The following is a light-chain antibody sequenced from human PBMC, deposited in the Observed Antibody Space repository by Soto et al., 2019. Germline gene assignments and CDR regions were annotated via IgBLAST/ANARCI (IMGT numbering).Light chain of an antibody. Sequence: DIQLTHSPSSLSASVGDIVTITCRASQGISSYLGWYQQKPGKAPNLLIYDASTLHSGVPSRFSGGGSGTDFTLTISSLQPEDFATYYCQQVNVYPSTFGGGTKVDIK. J-gene: IGKJ4*01. V-gene: IGKV1-9*01. CDR3: QQVNVYPST. CDR1: QGISSY. CDR2: DAS.